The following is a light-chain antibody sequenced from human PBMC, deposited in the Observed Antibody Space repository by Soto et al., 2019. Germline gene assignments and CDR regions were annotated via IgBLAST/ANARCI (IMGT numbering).Light chain of an antibody. Sequence: QSVLTQPPSVSGAPGQRVTISCTGSSSNIGAGYDVHWYQQLPGTAPKLLIYHNSNRPSGVPDRFSGSKSSTSASLAITGLQAEDEADYYCQSYDSSLSGSRVFGTGTKVTVL. CDR1: SSNIGAGYD. CDR3: QSYDSSLSGSRV. V-gene: IGLV1-40*01. CDR2: HNS. J-gene: IGLJ1*01.